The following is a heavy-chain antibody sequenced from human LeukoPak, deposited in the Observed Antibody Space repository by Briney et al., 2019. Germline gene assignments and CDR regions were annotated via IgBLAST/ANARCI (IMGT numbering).Heavy chain of an antibody. V-gene: IGHV3-30*02. J-gene: IGHJ4*02. D-gene: IGHD4-23*01. CDR2: IGYEGGHK. CDR3: AKDLHGGYSSDY. CDR1: GFTFNNFG. Sequence: AGGSLRLSCAASGFTFNNFGMHWGRQAPGKGQEWVSFIGYEGGHKYYADSVKGRFTISKDNSKATLYLQMNSLRPEDTAVYYCAKDLHGGYSSDYWGQGTLVTVFS.